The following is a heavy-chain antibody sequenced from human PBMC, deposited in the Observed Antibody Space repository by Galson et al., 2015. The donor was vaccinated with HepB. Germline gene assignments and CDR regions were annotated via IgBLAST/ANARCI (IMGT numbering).Heavy chain of an antibody. V-gene: IGHV1-46*01. Sequence: SVKVSCKASGYTLFTNYIHWVRKAPGQGLEWMGIINPSGGPTSYAQQFQGRVTMTRDTSTSTVFMELSSLRSEDTAVYYCARGIVGATYYYFGMDVWGQGTTVTVSS. D-gene: IGHD1-26*01. CDR2: INPSGGPT. CDR1: GYTLFTNY. CDR3: ARGIVGATYYYFGMDV. J-gene: IGHJ6*02.